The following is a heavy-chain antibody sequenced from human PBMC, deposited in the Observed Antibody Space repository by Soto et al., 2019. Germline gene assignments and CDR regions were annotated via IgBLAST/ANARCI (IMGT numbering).Heavy chain of an antibody. D-gene: IGHD2-2*01. V-gene: IGHV1-69*06. CDR3: XXGGALSTSWY. CDR2: IIPVFGTP. Sequence: QVQLEQSGSEVKKSGSSVKVSCKASGYSFSSHAITWVRQAPGQGLEWMGGIIPVFGTPSYAQKFQGRVTISADKSTNTSYLELRSLXSEXXXXYXXXXGGALSTSWYWG. J-gene: IGHJ4*01. CDR1: GYSFSSHA.